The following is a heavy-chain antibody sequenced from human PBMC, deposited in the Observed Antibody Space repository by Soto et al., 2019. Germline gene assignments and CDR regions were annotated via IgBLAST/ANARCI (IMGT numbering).Heavy chain of an antibody. V-gene: IGHV4-31*03. D-gene: IGHD4-17*01. J-gene: IGHJ5*02. CDR2: IYYSGSP. CDR3: ARGAMTTATNWFDP. Sequence: QVQLQESGPGLVKPSQTLSLTCTVSGGSISSGGYYWSWIRQHPGKGLEWIAYIYYSGSPYYNPSLKSRVTISVETSKSQFSLKLSSVTAADTAVYYCARGAMTTATNWFDPWGQGTLVTVSS. CDR1: GGSISSGGYY.